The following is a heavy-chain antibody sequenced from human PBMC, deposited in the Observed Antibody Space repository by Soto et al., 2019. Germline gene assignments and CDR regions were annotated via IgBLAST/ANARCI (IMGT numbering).Heavy chain of an antibody. Sequence: GSLRLTGAASGFTFSSNWMSWVRQAPGKGLEWVANIKQDGSEKYYVDSVKGRFTISRDNAKNSLYLQMNSLRAEDTAVYYCARVFYGDYIFDYWGQGTLVTVSS. D-gene: IGHD4-17*01. CDR1: GFTFSSNW. CDR3: ARVFYGDYIFDY. V-gene: IGHV3-7*04. CDR2: IKQDGSEK. J-gene: IGHJ4*02.